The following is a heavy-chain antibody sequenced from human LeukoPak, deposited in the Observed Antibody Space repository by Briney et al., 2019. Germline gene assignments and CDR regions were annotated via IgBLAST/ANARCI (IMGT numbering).Heavy chain of an antibody. J-gene: IGHJ6*02. CDR1: GYTLTELS. Sequence: GASVKVSCKVSGYTLTELSMHWVRQAPGKGLEWMGGFDPEDGETIYAQKFQGGVTMTEDTSTDTAYMELSSLRSEDTAVYYCATVRRYQLRYGMDVWGQGTTVTVSS. D-gene: IGHD2-2*01. CDR3: ATVRRYQLRYGMDV. CDR2: FDPEDGET. V-gene: IGHV1-24*01.